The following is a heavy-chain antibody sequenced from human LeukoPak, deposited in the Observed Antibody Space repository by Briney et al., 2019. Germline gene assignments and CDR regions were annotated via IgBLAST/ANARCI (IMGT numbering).Heavy chain of an antibody. V-gene: IGHV3-74*01. D-gene: IGHD3-10*01. CDR2: IYSDGTTT. CDR1: GFTFSSHW. J-gene: IGHJ4*02. CDR3: AREVTYGSETNGGRSFGY. Sequence: GGALRLSCSASGFTFSSHWMHWVGQAPGTGLVWVSRIYSDGTTTSYADFVGGRFTLSRDNAKNMVYLQMNSLRADDTALYFCAREVTYGSETNGGRSFGYWGQGSLVTVSS.